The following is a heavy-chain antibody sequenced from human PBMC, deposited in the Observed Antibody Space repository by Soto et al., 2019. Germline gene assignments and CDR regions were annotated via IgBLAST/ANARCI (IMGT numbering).Heavy chain of an antibody. V-gene: IGHV1-3*01. D-gene: IGHD2-15*01. J-gene: IGHJ6*02. CDR3: ARFIGGAYGMDV. Sequence: ASVKVSCKASGYTFTSCAMHWVRQAPGQRLEWMGWLNAVNGNTKYSQKFQGRVTITRDTSASTAYMEPSSLRSEDTAVYYCARFIGGAYGMDVWGQGTTVTVS. CDR1: GYTFTSCA. CDR2: LNAVNGNT.